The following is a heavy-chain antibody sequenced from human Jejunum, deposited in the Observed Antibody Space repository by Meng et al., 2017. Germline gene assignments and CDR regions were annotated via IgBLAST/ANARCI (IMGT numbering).Heavy chain of an antibody. D-gene: IGHD2-15*01. CDR1: GYSFITYY. J-gene: IGHJ3*02. V-gene: IGHV5-51*01. CDR3: ARSHRYCSGGSCYSEDAFDI. Sequence: GESLKISCKGSGYSFITYYIALVRQMPGRGLEWLGIIYPGDSDTRYRPSFQGQVTISVDKSISTAYLQWSSLKASDTAMYYCARSHRYCSGGSCYSEDAFDIWGQGTMVTVSS. CDR2: IYPGDSDT.